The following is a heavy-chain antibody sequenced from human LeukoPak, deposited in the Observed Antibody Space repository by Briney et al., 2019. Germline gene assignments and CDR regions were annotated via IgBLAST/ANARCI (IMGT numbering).Heavy chain of an antibody. D-gene: IGHD3-22*01. CDR2: IHSGGNT. CDR1: GFTVSGNY. V-gene: IGHV3-53*01. CDR3: ARDGLYYYDSSGLFFY. Sequence: PGGSLRLSCAASGFTVSGNYMSWVRQAPGKGLEWVSFIHSGGNTYYADSVKGRFTISRDNSKNTLYLQMNSLRAEDTVVYYCARDGLYYYDSSGLFFYWGQGTLVTVSS. J-gene: IGHJ4*02.